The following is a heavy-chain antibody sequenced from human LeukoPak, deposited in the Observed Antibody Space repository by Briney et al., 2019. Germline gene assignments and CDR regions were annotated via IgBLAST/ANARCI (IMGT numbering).Heavy chain of an antibody. Sequence: GGSLRLSCEASGFTLSSCTMSWVRQAPGKGLEWVSGISDSGDRTYYADSVKGRFTISRDNSKNTVHLQMNSLRAEDTAVYYCAKDRDRKDYYSYGYISDFDYWGQGTLVTVSS. CDR3: AKDRDRKDYYSYGYISDFDY. J-gene: IGHJ4*02. CDR1: GFTLSSCT. V-gene: IGHV3-23*01. CDR2: ISDSGDRT. D-gene: IGHD5-18*01.